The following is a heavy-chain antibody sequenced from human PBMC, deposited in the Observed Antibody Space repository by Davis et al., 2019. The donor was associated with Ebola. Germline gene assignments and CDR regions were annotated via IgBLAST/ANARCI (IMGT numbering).Heavy chain of an antibody. CDR3: ARDLRRAAAGTGYFDY. Sequence: SVKVSCKASGGTFSSYAISWVRQAPGQGLEWMGGIIPIFGTANYAQKFQGRVTITADESTSTAYMELSSLRSEDTAVYYCARDLRRAAAGTGYFDYWGQGTLVTVSS. CDR1: GGTFSSYA. CDR2: IIPIFGTA. V-gene: IGHV1-69*13. J-gene: IGHJ4*02. D-gene: IGHD6-13*01.